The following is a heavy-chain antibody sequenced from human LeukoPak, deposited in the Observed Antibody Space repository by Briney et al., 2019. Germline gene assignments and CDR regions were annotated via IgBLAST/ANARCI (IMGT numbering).Heavy chain of an antibody. CDR3: ARGDHSGSYFFDY. Sequence: PSETLSLTCAVYGGSFSGYYWSWIRQPPGKGLEWIGEINHSGSTNYNPSLKSRVTISVDTSKNQFSLKLSSVTAADTAVYYCARGDHSGSYFFDYWGQGTLVTVSS. CDR1: GGSFSGYY. V-gene: IGHV4-34*01. D-gene: IGHD1-26*01. J-gene: IGHJ4*02. CDR2: INHSGST.